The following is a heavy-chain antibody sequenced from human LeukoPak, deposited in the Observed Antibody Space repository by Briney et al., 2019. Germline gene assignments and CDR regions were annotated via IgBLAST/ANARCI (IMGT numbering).Heavy chain of an antibody. J-gene: IGHJ3*02. CDR3: ARAGYYDSSGFYAPDAFDI. CDR2: VYSGGST. V-gene: IGHV3-53*01. D-gene: IGHD3-22*01. Sequence: GGSLRLSCAASGFTVSSDYMTWVRQAPGKGLEWVSFVYSGGSTYYEDSVKGRFTISRDSSKNTLFLQMNSLRVGDTAVYYCARAGYYDSSGFYAPDAFDIWGQGTVVTVSS. CDR1: GFTVSSDY.